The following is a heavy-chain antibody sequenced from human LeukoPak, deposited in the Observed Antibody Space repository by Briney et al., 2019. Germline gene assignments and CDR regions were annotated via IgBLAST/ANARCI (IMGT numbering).Heavy chain of an antibody. CDR1: GFTLSGHS. CDR2: IKSSGSVT. D-gene: IGHD3-10*01. CDR3: ARGDGSSNYYDHRLRT. V-gene: IGHV3-48*02. J-gene: IGHJ5*02. Sequence: GGSLRLSCAASGFTLSGHSMNWVRQAPGKGLEWVSYIKSSGSVTQYADSVKGRFTISRDNAENSLYLQMNSLRHEDTAVYYCARGDGSSNYYDHRLRTWGRGTLVSVSS.